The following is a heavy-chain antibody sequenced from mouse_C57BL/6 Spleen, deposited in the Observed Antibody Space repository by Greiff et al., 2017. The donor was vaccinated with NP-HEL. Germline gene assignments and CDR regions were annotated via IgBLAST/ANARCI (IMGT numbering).Heavy chain of an antibody. CDR3: ARIREGGYFDY. Sequence: QVQLQQSGAELVKPGASVKLSCKASGYTFTSYWMQWVKQRPGQGLEWIGEIDPSDSYTNYNQKFKGKATLTVDTSSSTAYMQLSSLTSEDSAVYYCARIREGGYFDYWGQGTTLTVSS. V-gene: IGHV1-50*01. CDR1: GYTFTSYW. D-gene: IGHD3-3*01. CDR2: IDPSDSYT. J-gene: IGHJ2*01.